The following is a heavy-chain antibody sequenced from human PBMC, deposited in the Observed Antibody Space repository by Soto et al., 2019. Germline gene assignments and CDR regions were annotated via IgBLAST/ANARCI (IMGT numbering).Heavy chain of an antibody. Sequence: SETLSLTCPFSGRSTIPYCWSLIRQPPGKGLEWIGYIYYSGSTNYNPSLKSRVTISVDTSKNQFSLKLSSVTAADTAVYYCARGRIQLWYPFDYWGQGTLVTVS. V-gene: IGHV4-59*01. D-gene: IGHD5-18*01. J-gene: IGHJ4*02. CDR1: GRSTIPYC. CDR3: ARGRIQLWYPFDY. CDR2: IYYSGST.